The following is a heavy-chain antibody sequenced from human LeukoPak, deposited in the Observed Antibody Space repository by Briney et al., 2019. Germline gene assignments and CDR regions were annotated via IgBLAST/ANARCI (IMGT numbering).Heavy chain of an antibody. CDR3: ARVDYGDYNWFDP. CDR2: IIPIFGTA. J-gene: IGHJ5*02. V-gene: IGHV1-69*05. D-gene: IGHD4-17*01. CDR1: GGTFSSYA. Sequence: SAKVSCKASGGTFSSYAISWVRQAPGQGLEWMGGIIPIFGTANYAQKFQGRVTMTRDTSISTAYMELSRLRSDDTAVYYCARVDYGDYNWFDPWGQGTLVTVSS.